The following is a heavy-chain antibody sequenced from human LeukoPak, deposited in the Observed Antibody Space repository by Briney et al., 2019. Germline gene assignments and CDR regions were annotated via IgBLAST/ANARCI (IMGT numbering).Heavy chain of an antibody. J-gene: IGHJ4*02. D-gene: IGHD2-15*01. CDR3: ARELLGPFDY. CDR2: ISVSGSSI. V-gene: IGHV3-48*03. CDR1: GFTFSSYE. Sequence: PGGSLRLSCAASGFTFSSYEMNWVRQAPGKGLEWVSYISVSGSSIYYADSVKGRFTISRDNAKNSLYLQMNSLRAEDTAVYYCARELLGPFDYWGQGTLVTVSS.